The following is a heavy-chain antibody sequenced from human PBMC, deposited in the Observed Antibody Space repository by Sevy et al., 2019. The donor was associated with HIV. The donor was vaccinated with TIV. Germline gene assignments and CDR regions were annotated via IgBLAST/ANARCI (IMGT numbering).Heavy chain of an antibody. CDR3: TRKHGFCSGGKCSDYGMDA. V-gene: IGHV7-4-1*02. CDR2: INTYRGNS. CDR1: GYTFINHA. Sequence: ASMKVSCKASGYTFINHAINWVRQAPGQGLEWMGYINTYRGNSTFAQGFTGRFVLSVDASVSTAYLQITSLTNDDTAVYYCTRKHGFCSGGKCSDYGMDAWGQGTKVTVSS. D-gene: IGHD2-15*01. J-gene: IGHJ6*02.